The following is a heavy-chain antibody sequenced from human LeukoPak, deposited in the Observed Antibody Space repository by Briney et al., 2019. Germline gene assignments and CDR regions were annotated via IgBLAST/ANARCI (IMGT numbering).Heavy chain of an antibody. CDR3: AKHRDYETPYNWFDP. CDR2: ISGSGGST. CDR1: GFTFSSYA. J-gene: IGHJ5*02. D-gene: IGHD5-12*01. Sequence: GGSLRLSCAASGFTFSSYAMSWVRQAPGKGLEWVSAISGSGGSTYYADSVKGRLTISRDNSKNTLYLQMNSLRAEDTAVYYCAKHRDYETPYNWFDPWGQGTLVTVSS. V-gene: IGHV3-23*01.